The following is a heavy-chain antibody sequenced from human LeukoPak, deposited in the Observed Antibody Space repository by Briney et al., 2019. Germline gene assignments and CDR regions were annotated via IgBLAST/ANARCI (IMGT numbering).Heavy chain of an antibody. CDR1: GFTFSSYD. J-gene: IGHJ3*02. CDR3: AKDYSSGWCLAVDI. D-gene: IGHD6-19*01. Sequence: PGGSLRLSCAASGFTFSSYDMHWVRQAPGKGLEWVAFIRNDGSNKYYADSVKGRFTISRDNSKNTLYLKMNSLRAEDTAVYYCAKDYSSGWCLAVDIWGRGTMVTVPS. CDR2: IRNDGSNK. V-gene: IGHV3-30*02.